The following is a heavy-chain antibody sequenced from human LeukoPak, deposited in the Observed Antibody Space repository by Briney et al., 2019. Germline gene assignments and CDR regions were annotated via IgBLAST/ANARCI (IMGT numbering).Heavy chain of an antibody. CDR2: ISSNGGRT. J-gene: IGHJ4*02. CDR3: VKDPHSSGRYYFDY. D-gene: IGHD6-19*01. CDR1: GFTFSNYA. V-gene: IGHV3-64*05. Sequence: PGGSLRLSCSVSGFTFSNYAVHWVRPAPGKGLEYVSGISSNGGRTYYADSVKGRFTISRDNSKNTMYVQMSTLRVEDTAVYYCVKDPHSSGRYYFDYWGQGTLVTVSS.